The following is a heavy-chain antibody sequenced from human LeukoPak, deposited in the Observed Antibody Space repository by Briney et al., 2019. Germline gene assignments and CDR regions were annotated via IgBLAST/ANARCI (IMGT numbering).Heavy chain of an antibody. CDR3: ATDLRMGPFDY. D-gene: IGHD3-3*01. V-gene: IGHV4-39*01. Sequence: SETLSLTCTVSGGSISSSSYYWGWIRQPPGKGLEWIGSIYYSGSTYYNPSLKSRVTISVDTSKNQFSLKLSSVTAADTAVYYCATDLRMGPFDYWGQGTLVTVSS. CDR2: IYYSGST. J-gene: IGHJ4*02. CDR1: GGSISSSSYY.